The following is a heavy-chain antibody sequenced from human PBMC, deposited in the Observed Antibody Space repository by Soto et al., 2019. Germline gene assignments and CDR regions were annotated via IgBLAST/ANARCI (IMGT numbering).Heavy chain of an antibody. CDR2: IFSSGTT. CDR1: GDSISSCNKY. V-gene: IGHV4-30-4*01. Sequence: QVQLRESGPGLVMPSQTLSLTCTVSGDSISSCNKYWSWIRQPPGKGLEWIGYIFSSGTTYYNPSLKSRLTMSLDASQNQFSLKLNSLTDADTAVYFCARVPSPFDYYYAMDVWGQGTTVTVSS. J-gene: IGHJ6*02. CDR3: ARVPSPFDYYYAMDV. D-gene: IGHD3-16*01.